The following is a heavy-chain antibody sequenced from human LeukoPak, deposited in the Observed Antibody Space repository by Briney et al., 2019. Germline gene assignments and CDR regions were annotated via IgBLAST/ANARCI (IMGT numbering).Heavy chain of an antibody. V-gene: IGHV3-23*01. Sequence: PGGSLRLSCAASGFTFSSYAMSWVRQAPGKGLEWVSVISFSGGSTDYADSVKGRFTISRDNSKNTLYLQMNCLRPDDTAVYYCAKDRAGGSVWYAFDPWGQGTLVTVSS. CDR1: GFTFSSYA. J-gene: IGHJ5*02. D-gene: IGHD6-13*01. CDR2: ISFSGGST. CDR3: AKDRAGGSVWYAFDP.